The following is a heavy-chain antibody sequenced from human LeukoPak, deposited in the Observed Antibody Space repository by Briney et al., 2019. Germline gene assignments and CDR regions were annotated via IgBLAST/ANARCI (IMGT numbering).Heavy chain of an antibody. Sequence: SGGSLRLSCAASGFTFSSYWMHWVRQARGKGLVWVSRINSDGSSTSYADSMKGRFTISRDNAKNTLYLQMNSLRAEDTAVYYCARDFLKQCSDYWGQGTLVTVSS. CDR3: ARDFLKQCSDY. CDR2: INSDGSST. J-gene: IGHJ4*02. V-gene: IGHV3-74*01. CDR1: GFTFSSYW. D-gene: IGHD6-19*01.